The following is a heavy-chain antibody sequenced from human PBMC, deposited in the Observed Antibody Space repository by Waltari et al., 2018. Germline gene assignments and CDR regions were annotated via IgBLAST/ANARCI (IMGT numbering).Heavy chain of an antibody. Sequence: EVQLLQSGAELKEPGTTVRISCKVSGYTFSDYYIHWVQQAPGKGLLWMGLVDPEDGETIYADNVHGRVTISADTSTDTAFMELSSLRSEDTAVFYCATALGDSSSASRPFDFWGQGTMITVSS. V-gene: IGHV1-69-2*01. CDR1: GYTFSDYY. D-gene: IGHD6-19*01. CDR2: VDPEDGET. CDR3: ATALGDSSSASRPFDF. J-gene: IGHJ3*01.